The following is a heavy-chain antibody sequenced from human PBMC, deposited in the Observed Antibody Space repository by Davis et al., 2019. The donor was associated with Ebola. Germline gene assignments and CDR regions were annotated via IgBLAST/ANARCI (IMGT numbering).Heavy chain of an antibody. V-gene: IGHV1-69*13. CDR1: GGTFSSYA. J-gene: IGHJ4*02. CDR2: IIPIFGTA. CDR3: AALLLRGGNRDDY. D-gene: IGHD1-14*01. Sequence: SVKVSCKASGGTFSSYAISWVRQAPGQGLEWMGGIIPIFGTANYAQKFQGRVTITADESTSTAYMELSSLRSEDTAVYYCAALLLRGGNRDDYWGQGTLVTVSS.